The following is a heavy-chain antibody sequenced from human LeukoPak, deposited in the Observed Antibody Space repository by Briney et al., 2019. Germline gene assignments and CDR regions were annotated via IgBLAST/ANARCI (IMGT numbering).Heavy chain of an antibody. J-gene: IGHJ3*02. CDR2: IYYSGST. V-gene: IGHV4-31*03. D-gene: IGHD3-22*01. CDR3: ARGHRKNYYDSSGYFAAAGYSFDI. CDR1: GGSISSSGYF. Sequence: SQTLSLTCTVSGGSISSSGYFWSWLRQHPGKGLEWIVYIYYSGSTYYHPSLKSRVTISVDTSKNQFSLNLGNVTAADTALYYCARGHRKNYYDSSGYFAAAGYSFDIWGQGTMVTVSS.